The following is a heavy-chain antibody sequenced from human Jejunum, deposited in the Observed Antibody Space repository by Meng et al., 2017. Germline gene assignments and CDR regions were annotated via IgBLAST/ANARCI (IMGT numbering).Heavy chain of an antibody. CDR2: IGGSGDTT. Sequence: EVQLLEAGGGLAQPGESLRLSCEASGFTFSRQLMSWVRQAPGKGLEWVSCIGGSGDTTYYADSVKGRFTISRDNSKNTLYLQMNSLRAEDTAVYYCARKFGGDFWGQGTLVTVSS. D-gene: IGHD3-10*01. CDR3: ARKFGGDF. J-gene: IGHJ4*02. V-gene: IGHV3-23*01. CDR1: GFTFSRQL.